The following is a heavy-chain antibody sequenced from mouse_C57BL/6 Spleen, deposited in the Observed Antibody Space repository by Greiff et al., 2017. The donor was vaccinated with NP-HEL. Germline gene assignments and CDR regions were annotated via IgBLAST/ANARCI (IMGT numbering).Heavy chain of an antibody. CDR3: ARSLTTVHYAMDY. V-gene: IGHV1-82*01. CDR1: GYAFSSSW. D-gene: IGHD1-1*01. J-gene: IGHJ4*01. CDR2: IYPGDGDT. Sequence: QVQLQQSGPELVKPGASVKISCKASGYAFSSSWMNWVKQRPGKGLEWIGRIYPGDGDTNYNGKFKGKATLTADKSSSTAYMQLSSLTSEDSAVYFCARSLTTVHYAMDYWGQGTSVTVSS.